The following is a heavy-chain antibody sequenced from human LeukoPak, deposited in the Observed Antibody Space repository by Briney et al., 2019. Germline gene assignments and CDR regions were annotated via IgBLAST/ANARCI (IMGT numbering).Heavy chain of an antibody. D-gene: IGHD2-2*01. CDR3: AGHRRPATVIDY. CDR2: IYYSGST. V-gene: IGHV4-59*08. Sequence: SETLSLTCTVSGGSISTYYWSWIRQPPGKGLEWIGYIYYSGSTNYNPSLKRRVTISVDTSKNQFSLKLTSLTAADTAVYFCAGHRRPATVIDYWGQGTLVTVSS. CDR1: GGSISTYY. J-gene: IGHJ4*02.